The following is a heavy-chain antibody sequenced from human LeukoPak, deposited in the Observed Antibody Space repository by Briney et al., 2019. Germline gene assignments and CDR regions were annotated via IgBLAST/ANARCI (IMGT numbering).Heavy chain of an antibody. Sequence: GGSLRLSCAASGFTFSSYGMHWVRQAPGKGLEWVAVISYDGSNKYYADSVKGRFTISRDNSKNTLYLQMNSLRAEDTAVYYCARDHYDSSGYPNLRFDYWGQGTLVTVSS. V-gene: IGHV3-30*03. CDR1: GFTFSSYG. D-gene: IGHD3-22*01. CDR2: ISYDGSNK. J-gene: IGHJ4*02. CDR3: ARDHYDSSGYPNLRFDY.